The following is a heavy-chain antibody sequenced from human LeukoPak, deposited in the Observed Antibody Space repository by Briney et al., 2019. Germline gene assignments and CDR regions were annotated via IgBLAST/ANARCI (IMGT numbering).Heavy chain of an antibody. Sequence: SETLSLTCAVYGGSFSGYYWSWIRQPPGGGLEWIGEIDHSGSTNYNPSLKSRVTISVDTSKNQFSLKLSSVTAADTAVYYCARRGHHLVDDYWGQGTLVTVSS. J-gene: IGHJ4*02. V-gene: IGHV4-34*01. D-gene: IGHD3-10*01. CDR2: IDHSGST. CDR3: ARRGHHLVDDY. CDR1: GGSFSGYY.